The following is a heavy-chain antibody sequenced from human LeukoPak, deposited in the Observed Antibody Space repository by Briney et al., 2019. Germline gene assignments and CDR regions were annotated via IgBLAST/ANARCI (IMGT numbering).Heavy chain of an antibody. Sequence: PGGSLRLSCAASGFTFSDYYMTWIRQAPRQGPEWISYISSSGGTIFYADSVKGRFTISRDNSKNTLYLQMNSLRAEDTAVYYCAKDRHSTTVRPRQDYWGQGTLVTVSS. J-gene: IGHJ4*02. CDR1: GFTFSDYY. D-gene: IGHD4-17*01. CDR3: AKDRHSTTVRPRQDY. CDR2: ISSSGGTI. V-gene: IGHV3-11*01.